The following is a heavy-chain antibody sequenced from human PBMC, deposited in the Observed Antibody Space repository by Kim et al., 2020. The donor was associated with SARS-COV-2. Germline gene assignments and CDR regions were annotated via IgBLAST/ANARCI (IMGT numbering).Heavy chain of an antibody. CDR2: IFYDGSKK. Sequence: GGSLRLSCAASGFTFSTYAMHWVRQSPGKGLEWVAGIFYDGSKKYYARSVEGRFTISRDNSKNTLYLQMGNLIPEDSAVYYCVNEYYAFERGWDYWGQGT. V-gene: IGHV3-30*18. D-gene: IGHD3-3*01. CDR3: VNEYYAFERGWDY. CDR1: GFTFSTYA. J-gene: IGHJ4*02.